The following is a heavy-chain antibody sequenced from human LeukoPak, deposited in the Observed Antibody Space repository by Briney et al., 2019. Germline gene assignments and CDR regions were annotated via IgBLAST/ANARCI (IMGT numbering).Heavy chain of an antibody. CDR3: ARDSYVFDP. Sequence: GGSLRLSCAASGFTFSAYWMNWVRQAPGKGLEWVANIKQDGSERYYVDSVKGRFTISRDNAKNSLYLQMNSLRAEDTAVYYCARDSYVFDPWGQGTLVTVSS. V-gene: IGHV3-7*01. D-gene: IGHD3-16*01. CDR1: GFTFSAYW. J-gene: IGHJ5*02. CDR2: IKQDGSER.